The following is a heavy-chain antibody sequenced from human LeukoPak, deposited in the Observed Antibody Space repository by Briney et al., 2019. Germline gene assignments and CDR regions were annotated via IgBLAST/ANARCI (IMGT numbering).Heavy chain of an antibody. CDR2: IYWDDDK. Sequence: ESGPTLVNPTQTLTLTCTFSGFSRRTRGVGVGWIRQPPGKALEWLALIYWDDDKRYSPSLKSRLTITKDTSENQVVLTMTNMDPVDTATYYCARPVVVVAAPTYYFDYWGQGTLVTVSS. V-gene: IGHV2-5*02. J-gene: IGHJ4*02. CDR1: GFSRRTRGVG. CDR3: ARPVVVVAAPTYYFDY. D-gene: IGHD2-15*01.